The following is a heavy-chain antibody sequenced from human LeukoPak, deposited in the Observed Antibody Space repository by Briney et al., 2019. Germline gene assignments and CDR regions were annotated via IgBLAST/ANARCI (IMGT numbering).Heavy chain of an antibody. CDR1: GFTFSSYA. CDR2: ISGSGGST. V-gene: IGHV3-23*01. D-gene: IGHD6-19*01. J-gene: IGHJ4*02. CDR3: AKVDSSGWCFDY. Sequence: PGGSLRLSCAASGFTFSSYAMSWVRQAPGKGLEWVSGISGSGGSTYNADSVKGRFTISRDTSKNTLYLQMNSLRAEDTAVYYCAKVDSSGWCFDYWGQGTLVTVSP.